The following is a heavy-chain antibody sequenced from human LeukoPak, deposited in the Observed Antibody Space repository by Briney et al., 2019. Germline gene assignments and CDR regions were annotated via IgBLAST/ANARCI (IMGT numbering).Heavy chain of an antibody. J-gene: IGHJ6*02. CDR3: ARGPHIVARYYYYGMDV. CDR2: INHSGST. CDR1: GGSFSGYY. Sequence: SETLSLTCAVYGGSFSGYYWSWIRQPPGKGLEWIGEINHSGSTNYNPSLKSRVTISVDTSKNQFSLKLSSVTAADTAVYYCARGPHIVARYYYYGMDVWSQGTTVTVSS. D-gene: IGHD5-12*01. V-gene: IGHV4-34*01.